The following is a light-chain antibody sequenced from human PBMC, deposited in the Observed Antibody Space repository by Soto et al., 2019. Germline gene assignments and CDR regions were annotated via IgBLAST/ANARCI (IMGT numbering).Light chain of an antibody. V-gene: IGKV1-5*03. J-gene: IGKJ1*01. CDR1: QSISNW. CDR2: KAS. Sequence: DIQMTQSPSTLSASVGDRVTITCRASQSISNWLAWYQQKPGKAPKLLIYKASSLESGVPSRFSGSGSGTEFTLTISSLQPDDFATYYCQQSWTFGQGTKVAMK. CDR3: QQSWT.